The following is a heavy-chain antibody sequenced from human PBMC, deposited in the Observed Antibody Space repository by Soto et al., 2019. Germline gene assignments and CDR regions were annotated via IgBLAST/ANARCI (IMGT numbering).Heavy chain of an antibody. V-gene: IGHV3-23*01. CDR2: VSGSGGST. Sequence: EVQLLESGGGLVQPGGSLRLSCAASGFTFSSYAMSWVRQAPGKGLEWVSAVSGSGGSTYYADSVKGRFTISRDNSKNALYLQMNSLRAEDTAVYYCAKERGQWFSGDYWGQGTLVTVSS. CDR1: GFTFSSYA. CDR3: AKERGQWFSGDY. J-gene: IGHJ4*02. D-gene: IGHD2-8*01.